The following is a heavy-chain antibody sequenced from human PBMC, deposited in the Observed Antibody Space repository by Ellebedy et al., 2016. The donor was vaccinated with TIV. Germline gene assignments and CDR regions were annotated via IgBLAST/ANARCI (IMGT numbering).Heavy chain of an antibody. V-gene: IGHV3-49*04. D-gene: IGHD3-22*01. Sequence: GGSLRLSCTASGFTFGGYAMSWVRQAPGKGLEWVGFIRSKAYGGTTEYAASVKGRFTISRDDSKSIAYLQMNSLKTEDTAVYYCATVHDYYDSSGLSIYYFDYWGQGTLVTVSS. CDR3: ATVHDYYDSSGLSIYYFDY. J-gene: IGHJ4*02. CDR2: IRSKAYGGTT. CDR1: GFTFGGYA.